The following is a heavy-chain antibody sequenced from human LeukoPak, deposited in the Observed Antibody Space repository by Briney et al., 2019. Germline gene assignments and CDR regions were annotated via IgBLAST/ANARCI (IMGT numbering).Heavy chain of an antibody. CDR1: GLSFINYA. D-gene: IGHD1-1*01. CDR2: INSGSAGST. V-gene: IGHV3-23*01. J-gene: IGHJ4*02. Sequence: PGGSLRLSCVASGLSFINYAMTWVRQAPGKGLEWVSSINSGSAGSTSYADPVRGRSTISRDNSKNTLYLQMNNLRADDTAIYFCVGVRYNSGLSAYWGQGTLVIVSS. CDR3: VGVRYNSGLSAY.